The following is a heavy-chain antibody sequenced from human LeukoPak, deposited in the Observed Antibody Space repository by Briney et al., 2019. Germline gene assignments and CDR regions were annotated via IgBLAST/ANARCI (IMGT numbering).Heavy chain of an antibody. CDR3: ARAGYSSSWYSRYFDL. CDR1: GFTVSSNY. D-gene: IGHD6-13*01. CDR2: IYSGGST. Sequence: GGSLRLSCAASGFTVSSNYMSWVRQAPGKGLEWVSVIYSGGSTYYADSVKGRFTISRDNSKNTLYLQMNSLRAGDTAVYYCARAGYSSSWYSRYFDLWGRGTLVTVSS. V-gene: IGHV3-53*01. J-gene: IGHJ2*01.